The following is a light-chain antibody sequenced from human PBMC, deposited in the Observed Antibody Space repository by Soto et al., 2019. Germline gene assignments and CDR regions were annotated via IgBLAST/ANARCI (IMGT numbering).Light chain of an antibody. CDR1: SSDVGGYNY. CDR2: DVS. CDR3: CSYAGSYTL. V-gene: IGLV2-11*01. Sequence: QSALTQPRSVSGSPGQSVTISCTGTSSDVGGYNYVSWYQQHPGKAPKLMIYDVSKRPSGVPDRFSGSKSGNTASLTISGLQAEDKADYYCCSYAGSYTLFGGGTKLTVL. J-gene: IGLJ2*01.